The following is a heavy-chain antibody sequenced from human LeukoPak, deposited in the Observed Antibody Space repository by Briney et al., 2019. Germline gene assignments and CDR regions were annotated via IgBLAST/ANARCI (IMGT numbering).Heavy chain of an antibody. D-gene: IGHD6-13*01. J-gene: IGHJ4*02. CDR3: ARDRRGAAAGG. CDR1: GGSISSSSYY. V-gene: IGHV4-39*07. CDR2: IYYSGST. Sequence: SETLSLTCTVSGGSISSSSYYWGWIRQPPGKGLEWIGSIYYSGSTYYNPSLKSRVTISVDTSKNQFSLKLSSVTAADTAVYYCARDRRGAAAGGWGQGTLVTVSS.